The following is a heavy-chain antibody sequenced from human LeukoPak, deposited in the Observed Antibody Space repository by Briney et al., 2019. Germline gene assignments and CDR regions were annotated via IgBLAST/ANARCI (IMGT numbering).Heavy chain of an antibody. V-gene: IGHV4-4*02. CDR3: ARDRGIVVVPAAPDAFDI. J-gene: IGHJ3*02. CDR2: IYHSGST. CDR1: GGSISSSNW. Sequence: PSETLSLTCAVSGGSISSSNWWSWVRQPPGKGLEWIGEIYHSGSTNYNPSLKSRVTISVDKSKNQFSLKLSSVTAADTAVYYCARDRGIVVVPAAPDAFDIWGQGTMVTVSS. D-gene: IGHD2-2*01.